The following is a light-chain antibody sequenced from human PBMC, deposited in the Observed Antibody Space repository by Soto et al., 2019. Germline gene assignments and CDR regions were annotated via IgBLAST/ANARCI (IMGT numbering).Light chain of an antibody. J-gene: IGKJ5*01. CDR3: QQYGDSPPSYT. Sequence: SPGTLSLSPGERGTLSCRASQSISNNFLSWYQQKPGQAPRLLIYLASTRAAGVPDRFSGGGSGTDFTLTISRLEPEDFAVYYCQQYGDSPPSYTFGQGTRLEIK. CDR1: QSISNNF. CDR2: LAS. V-gene: IGKV3-20*01.